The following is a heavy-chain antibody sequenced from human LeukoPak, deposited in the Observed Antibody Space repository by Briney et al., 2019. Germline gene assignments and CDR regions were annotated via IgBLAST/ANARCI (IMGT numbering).Heavy chain of an antibody. D-gene: IGHD3-10*01. V-gene: IGHV1-2*02. CDR1: GYTFTGYY. CDR3: ARDGRLYYYGSGSYPNWFDP. Sequence: ASVKVSCKASGYTFTGYYMHWVRQAPGQGLEWMGWINPNSGGTNYAQKFQGRVTMTRDTSISTAYMELSRLRSDDTAVYYCARDGRLYYYGSGSYPNWFDPWGQGTLVTVSS. CDR2: INPNSGGT. J-gene: IGHJ5*02.